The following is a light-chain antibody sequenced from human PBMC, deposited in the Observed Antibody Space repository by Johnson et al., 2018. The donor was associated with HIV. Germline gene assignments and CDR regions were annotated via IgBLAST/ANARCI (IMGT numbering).Light chain of an antibody. CDR1: SSNIGNNY. Sequence: QSLLTQPPSVSAAPGQKVTISCSGSSSNIGNNYVSWYQQLPGTAPKLLIYDNNKRPSGIPDRLSGSKSGTSATLGITGLQTGDEADYYCGTWDTSLTAGGVFGTGTKVTVL. V-gene: IGLV1-51*01. CDR2: DNN. CDR3: GTWDTSLTAGGV. J-gene: IGLJ1*01.